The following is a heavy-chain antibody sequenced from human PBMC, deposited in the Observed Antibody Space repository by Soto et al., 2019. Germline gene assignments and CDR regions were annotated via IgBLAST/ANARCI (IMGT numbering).Heavy chain of an antibody. D-gene: IGHD6-19*01. CDR1: GASVSSHH. Sequence: QVQLQESGPGVVKPSETLSLTCTVSGASVSSHHWPWIRQPPGKGLEWIGDYSDSASYSPSLKSRDTTSADTSKNQFALNLSSGTAADTAVYYCAAYRRGEGGRGYWGQGTLVTVSS. CDR2: DYSDSA. V-gene: IGHV4-59*08. CDR3: AAYRRGEGGRGY. J-gene: IGHJ4*02.